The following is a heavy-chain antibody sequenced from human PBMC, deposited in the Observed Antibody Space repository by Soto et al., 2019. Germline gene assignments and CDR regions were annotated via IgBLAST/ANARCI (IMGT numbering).Heavy chain of an antibody. J-gene: IGHJ4*02. CDR1: GGSISSYY. CDR2: IYYSGST. CDR3: ARTRYCSGGSCYPTLDY. V-gene: IGHV4-59*08. D-gene: IGHD2-15*01. Sequence: QVQLQESGPGLVKPSETLSLTCTVSGGSISSYYWSWIRQPPGKGLEWIGYIYYSGSTDYNPSLKSRVTISVDTSKNQFSLKLSSVTAADTAVYYCARTRYCSGGSCYPTLDYWGQGTLVTVSS.